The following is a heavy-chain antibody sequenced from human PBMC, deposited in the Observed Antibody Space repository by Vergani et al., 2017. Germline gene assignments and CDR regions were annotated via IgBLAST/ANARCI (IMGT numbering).Heavy chain of an antibody. CDR3: TNAWGLYYLHGEYFQY. CDR1: GFTFDTYT. CDR2: ISSGGGDI. D-gene: IGHD3-10*01. J-gene: IGHJ1*01. Sequence: EVHLLESGGGLVQPGGSRRLSCAGAGFTFDTYTMAYVRQAPGKGLEWVATISSGGGDIFYADSVKGRFTISRDNSKNTLFLQMNSLKDEDTAVYYCTNAWGLYYLHGEYFQYWGRGTLVSVSS. V-gene: IGHV3-23*01.